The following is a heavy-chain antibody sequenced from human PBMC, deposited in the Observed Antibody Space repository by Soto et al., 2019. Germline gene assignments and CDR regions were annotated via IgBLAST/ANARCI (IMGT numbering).Heavy chain of an antibody. CDR1: GYSFTSYW. D-gene: IGHD3-3*01. V-gene: IGHV5-51*01. Sequence: EVQLVQSGAEVKKPGESLKLSCKGSGYSFTSYWIAWVRQMPGKGLEWMGIIYPGDSDTKYSPSFQGQVTISADKSISTAYLQWRSLKASDTAMYYCGRLGGPPHITIFGVEGMDVWGQGTTVTVSS. CDR2: IYPGDSDT. CDR3: GRLGGPPHITIFGVEGMDV. J-gene: IGHJ6*02.